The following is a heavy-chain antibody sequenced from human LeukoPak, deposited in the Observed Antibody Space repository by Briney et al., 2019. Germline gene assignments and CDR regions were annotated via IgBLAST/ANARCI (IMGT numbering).Heavy chain of an antibody. CDR1: GFTFSDSP. J-gene: IGHJ4*02. D-gene: IGHD3-22*01. CDR3: TRIAFYFDNGGYYSSDY. CDR2: IKSKTNDYVT. Sequence: PGGSLRLSCAASGFTFSDSPIHWVRQASGKGLEWLGRIKSKTNDYVTSYAASVKGRFTISRDDSKNTAFLHMNNLKTEDTAVYFCTRIAFYFDNGGYYSSDYWGQGTLVTVSS. V-gene: IGHV3-73*01.